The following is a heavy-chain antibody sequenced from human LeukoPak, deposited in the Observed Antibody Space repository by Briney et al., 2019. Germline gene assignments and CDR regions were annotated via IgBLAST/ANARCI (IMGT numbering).Heavy chain of an antibody. V-gene: IGHV4-34*01. CDR3: ARGRSPYY. J-gene: IGHJ4*02. CDR2: INHSGST. Sequence: SETLSLTCAVYGGSFSGYYWSWIRQPPGKGLEWIGEINHSGSTNYNPSLKSRVTISVDTSKNQFSLKLSSVTAADTAVYYCARGRSPYYWGQGTLVTVSS. CDR1: GGSFSGYY.